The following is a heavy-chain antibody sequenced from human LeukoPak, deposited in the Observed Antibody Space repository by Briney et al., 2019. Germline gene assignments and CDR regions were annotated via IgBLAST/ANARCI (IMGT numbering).Heavy chain of an antibody. CDR2: INWNGGST. V-gene: IGHV3-20*04. CDR3: ARDASGSWDDAFDI. Sequence: GGSLRLSCAASGFTFDDYGMSWVRQAPGKGLEWVSGINWNGGSTGYADSVKGRFTISRDNSKNTLYLQMNSLRAEDTAVYYCARDASGSWDDAFDIWGQGTMVTVSS. CDR1: GFTFDDYG. D-gene: IGHD1-26*01. J-gene: IGHJ3*02.